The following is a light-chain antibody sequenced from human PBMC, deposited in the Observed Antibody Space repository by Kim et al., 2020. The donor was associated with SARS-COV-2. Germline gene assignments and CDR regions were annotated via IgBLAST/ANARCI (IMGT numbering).Light chain of an antibody. CDR1: TGAVTSGHY. Sequence: GPANLPCGSTTGAVTSGHYPNWVQQKPGQAPRTLIFHASNKLSWTPARFSGSLLGGKAALTLSGAQPEDEADYYCFLVFAAARLWVSGGGTQLTVL. CDR2: HAS. J-gene: IGLJ3*02. V-gene: IGLV7-46*01. CDR3: FLVFAAARLWV.